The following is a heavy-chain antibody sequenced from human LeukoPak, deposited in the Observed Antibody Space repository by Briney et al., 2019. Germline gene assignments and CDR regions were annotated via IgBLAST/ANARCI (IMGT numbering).Heavy chain of an antibody. CDR1: GFTFDDYT. V-gene: IGHV3-43*01. J-gene: IGHJ4*02. CDR2: ISWDGGST. D-gene: IGHD6-13*01. CDR3: AKGISGIAAAGN. Sequence: GGSLRLSCAASGFTFDDYTMHWVRQAPGKGPEWVSLISWDGGSTYYADSVKGRFTISRDNSKNSLYLQMNSLRTEDTALYYCAKGISGIAAAGNWGQGTLVTVSS.